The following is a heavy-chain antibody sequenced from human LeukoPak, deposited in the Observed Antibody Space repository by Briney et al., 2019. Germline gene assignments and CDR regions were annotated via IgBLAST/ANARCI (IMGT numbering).Heavy chain of an antibody. Sequence: GGSLRLSCAASRFTFRNYAMSWVRQAPGRGLEWLCIISGTADSKYYAASVKGRFTISRDNPRSTLYLEMNILGAEDTAVYYCAKADATIGGAFDTWGQGTMVIVSS. CDR1: RFTFRNYA. CDR2: ISGTADSK. CDR3: AKADATIGGAFDT. V-gene: IGHV3-23*01. D-gene: IGHD3-16*01. J-gene: IGHJ3*02.